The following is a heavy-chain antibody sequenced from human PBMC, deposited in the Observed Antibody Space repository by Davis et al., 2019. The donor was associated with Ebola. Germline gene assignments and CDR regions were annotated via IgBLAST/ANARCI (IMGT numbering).Heavy chain of an antibody. V-gene: IGHV1-69*13. J-gene: IGHJ5*02. Sequence: AASVKVSCKASGGTFSSYAISWVRQAPGQGLEWMGGIIPIFGTANYAQKFQGRVTITADESTSTAYMELSSLRSEDTAVYYCARGVPAAPIDPWGQGTLVTVSS. CDR2: IIPIFGTA. CDR3: ARGVPAAPIDP. D-gene: IGHD2-2*01. CDR1: GGTFSSYA.